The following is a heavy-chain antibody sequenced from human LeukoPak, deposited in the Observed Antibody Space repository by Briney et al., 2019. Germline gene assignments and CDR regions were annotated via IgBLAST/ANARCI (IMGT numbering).Heavy chain of an antibody. D-gene: IGHD3-10*01. CDR2: IYYSGST. V-gene: IGHV4-61*05. Sequence: SETLSLTCTVSGGSISSSSYYWGWIRQPPGKGLEWIGYIYYSGSTNYNPSLKSRVTISVDTSKNQFSLKLSSVTAADTAVYYCATSMVRGALYYWGQGTLVTVSS. CDR1: GGSISSSSYY. J-gene: IGHJ4*02. CDR3: ATSMVRGALYY.